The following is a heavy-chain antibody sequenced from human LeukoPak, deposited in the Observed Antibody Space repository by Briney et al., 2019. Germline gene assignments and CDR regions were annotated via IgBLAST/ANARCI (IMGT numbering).Heavy chain of an antibody. J-gene: IGHJ4*02. CDR2: INHVGST. CDR1: GESFSTLY. Sequence: SETLSLTFAVYGESFSTLYWSWIRQPPGKGLEWIGEINHVGSTNYNPSLKSRVTISVDTSKNQFSLKLSSVTAADTAVYYCASESSRQGAVAGDLTDYWGQGTLVTVSS. D-gene: IGHD6-19*01. CDR3: ASESSRQGAVAGDLTDY. V-gene: IGHV4-34*01.